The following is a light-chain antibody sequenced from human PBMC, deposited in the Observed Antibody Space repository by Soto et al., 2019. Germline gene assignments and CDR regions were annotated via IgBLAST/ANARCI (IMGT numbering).Light chain of an antibody. CDR3: HQTAANPWT. J-gene: IGKJ1*01. CDR1: QNIGVY. V-gene: IGKV1-39*01. CDR2: AAS. Sequence: DIQMTQSPSSLSASVGDRVTITCRASQNIGVYLNWYQKKPGKAPKLLIHAASSLHSGVPSTFSGSGSGTDFALTNSSLHPEDFATYYCHQTAANPWTFAQGTKVEIK.